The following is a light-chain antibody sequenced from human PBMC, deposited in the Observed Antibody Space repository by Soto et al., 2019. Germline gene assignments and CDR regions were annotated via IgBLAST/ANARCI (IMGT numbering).Light chain of an antibody. CDR2: GAS. J-gene: IGKJ1*01. V-gene: IGKV3-20*01. CDR3: QQYGSSPT. CDR1: QSVGSN. Sequence: EIVLAQSPATLSVSPGERATLSCRASQSVGSNLAWYQQKPGQAPRLLVSGASTRATGIPDRFSGSGSGTDFTLTISRLEPEDFAVYYCQQYGSSPTFGQGTKVDI.